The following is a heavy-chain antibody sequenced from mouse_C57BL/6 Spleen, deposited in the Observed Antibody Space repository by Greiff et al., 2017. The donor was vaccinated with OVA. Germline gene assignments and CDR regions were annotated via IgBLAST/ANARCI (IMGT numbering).Heavy chain of an antibody. CDR3: ARGSITTVVAPYFDY. D-gene: IGHD1-1*01. J-gene: IGHJ2*01. CDR1: GYSITSGYD. Sequence: EVQLVESGPGMVKPSQSLSLTCTVTGYSITSGYDWHWIRHFPGNKLEWMGYISYSGSTNYNPSLKSRISITHDTSKNHFFLKLNSVTTEDTATYYCARGSITTVVAPYFDYWGQGTTLTVSS. V-gene: IGHV3-1*01. CDR2: ISYSGST.